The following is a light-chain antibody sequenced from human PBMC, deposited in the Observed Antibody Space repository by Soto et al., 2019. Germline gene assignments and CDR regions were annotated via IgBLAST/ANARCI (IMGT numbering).Light chain of an antibody. CDR2: ASS. J-gene: IGKJ4*01. V-gene: IGKV1-16*01. CDR3: QQYCVCPLT. CDR1: QGISNY. Sequence: IQMTQSPSSLSASVGDIVTITCRASQGISNYLAWFQQKPGKAPKCLIYASSTLLSAVPSRFSGRGFGTACPLTICLLKRADFATDYCQQYCVCPLTLGGGTRVQLK.